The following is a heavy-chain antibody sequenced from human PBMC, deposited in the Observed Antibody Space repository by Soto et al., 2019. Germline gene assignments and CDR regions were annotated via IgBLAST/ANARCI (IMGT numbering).Heavy chain of an antibody. CDR3: ARDRATVTDDWYFDL. CDR2: ISAGNGNT. J-gene: IGHJ2*01. Sequence: ASVKVSCKASGYTFTSYAMHWVRQAPGQRLEWMGWISAGNGNTKYSQKFQGRVTITRDTSASTAYMELSSLRSEDTAVYYCARDRATVTDDWYFDLWGRGTLVTVSS. CDR1: GYTFTSYA. V-gene: IGHV1-3*01. D-gene: IGHD4-17*01.